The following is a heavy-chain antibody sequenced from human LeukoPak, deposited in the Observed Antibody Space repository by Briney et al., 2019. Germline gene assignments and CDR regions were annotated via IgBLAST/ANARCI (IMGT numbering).Heavy chain of an antibody. D-gene: IGHD6-19*01. J-gene: IGHJ6*02. CDR1: GFTFDDYA. CDR3: AKDTSIAVAGTAFYGMDV. V-gene: IGHV3-9*01. CDR2: ISWNSGSI. Sequence: GRSLRLSCAASGFTFDDYATHWVRQAPGKGLEWVSGISWNSGSIGYADSVKGRFTISRDNAKNSLYLQMISLRAEDTALYYCAKDTSIAVAGTAFYGMDVWGQGTTVTVSS.